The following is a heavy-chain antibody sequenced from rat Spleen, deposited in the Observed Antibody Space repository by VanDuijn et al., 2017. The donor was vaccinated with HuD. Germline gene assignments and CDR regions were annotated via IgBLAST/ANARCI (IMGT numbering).Heavy chain of an antibody. CDR1: GFTFSNYY. CDR2: ISPGGGNT. V-gene: IGHV5-25*01. Sequence: EVQLVESGGGLVQPGRSLKLSCAASGFTFSNYYMAWVRQAPTKGLEWVASISPGGGNTYYRDSVKGRFTVSRDNAKSTLSLQMDSLRSEDTATYYCTRLPYYYDGSYYLEYWGQGVMVTVSS. J-gene: IGHJ2*01. CDR3: TRLPYYYDGSYYLEY. D-gene: IGHD1-12*02.